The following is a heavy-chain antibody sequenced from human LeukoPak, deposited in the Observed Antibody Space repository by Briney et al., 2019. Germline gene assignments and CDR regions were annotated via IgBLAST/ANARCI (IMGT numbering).Heavy chain of an antibody. D-gene: IGHD5-18*01. CDR3: ARGGARIGEYTYGFDY. V-gene: IGHV3-74*01. CDR2: INSDGSGT. Sequence: GGSLRLSCAASGFTFSDYCMHWVRQAPGKGLVWVSRINSDGSGTNYPDSVKGRFTMSRDNAKNTLYLQMNSLRAEDTAVYYCARGGARIGEYTYGFDYWGQGALVTLSS. CDR1: GFTFSDYC. J-gene: IGHJ4*02.